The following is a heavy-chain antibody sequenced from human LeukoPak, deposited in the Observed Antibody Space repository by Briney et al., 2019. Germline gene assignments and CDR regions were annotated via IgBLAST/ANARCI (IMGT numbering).Heavy chain of an antibody. J-gene: IGHJ6*03. V-gene: IGHV3-48*02. D-gene: IGHD3-3*01. CDR1: GFTLSNYS. CDR3: ARGLGSGYYYYYMDV. Sequence: PGGSLRLSCAASGFTLSNYSMNWVRQAPGKGLEWVSYISSSSSTISYADSVKGRFTISRDNAKNSLYLQMNSLRDEDTAVYYCARGLGSGYYYYYMDVWGKGTTVTVSS. CDR2: ISSSSSTI.